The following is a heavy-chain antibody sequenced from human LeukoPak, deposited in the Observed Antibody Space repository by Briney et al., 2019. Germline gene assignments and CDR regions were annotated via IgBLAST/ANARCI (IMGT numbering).Heavy chain of an antibody. Sequence: TSETLSLTCTVSGGSISSSSYYWGWIRQPPGKGLEWIGSIYYSGSTYYNPSLKSRVTISVDTSKNQFSLKLSSVTAADTAVYYCASNIVVVVAARGRDYWGQGTLVTVSS. CDR2: IYYSGST. CDR3: ASNIVVVVAARGRDY. D-gene: IGHD2-15*01. J-gene: IGHJ4*02. CDR1: GGSISSSSYY. V-gene: IGHV4-39*07.